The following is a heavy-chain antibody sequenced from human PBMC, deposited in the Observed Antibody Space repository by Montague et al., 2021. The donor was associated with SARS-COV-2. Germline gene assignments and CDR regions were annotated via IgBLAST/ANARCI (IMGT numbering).Heavy chain of an antibody. V-gene: IGHV4-59*08. Sequence: SETLSLTCTVSGGSTASHYWNWIRQSPGKRPEWIGYVYYNGDTKCNPSLQIRVTISIDTSETQFSLWLNSVTAADTAVYFCARGWAFDPWGQGRLVTVSS. J-gene: IGHJ3*01. CDR3: ARGWAFDP. CDR1: GGSTASHY. D-gene: IGHD6-19*01. CDR2: VYYNGDT.